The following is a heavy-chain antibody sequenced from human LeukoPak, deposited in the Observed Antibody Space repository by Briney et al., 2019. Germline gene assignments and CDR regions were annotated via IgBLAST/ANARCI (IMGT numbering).Heavy chain of an antibody. J-gene: IGHJ4*02. D-gene: IGHD2-21*02. V-gene: IGHV1-18*01. CDR1: GYTFTSYG. CDR3: ARDLLNGDCDY. Sequence: ASVRVSCKASGYTFTSYGISWVRQAPGQGLEWMGWISAYNGNTNYAQKLQGRVTMTTDTSTSTAYMELRSLRSDGTAVYYCARDLLNGDCDYWGQGTLVTVSS. CDR2: ISAYNGNT.